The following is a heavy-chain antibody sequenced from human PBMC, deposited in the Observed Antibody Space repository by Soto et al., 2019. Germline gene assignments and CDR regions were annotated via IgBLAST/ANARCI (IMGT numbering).Heavy chain of an antibody. D-gene: IGHD5-12*01. V-gene: IGHV3-53*01. CDR1: GFTVSSNY. J-gene: IGHJ5*02. Sequence: GGSLRLSCAAPGFTVSSNYMSWVRQAPGKGLEWVSVIYSGGSTYYADSVKGRFTISRANSKNTLYLQMNSLRAEDTAVYYCARDRVDGYNYNWFDPWGQGTRGSVSA. CDR2: IYSGGST. CDR3: ARDRVDGYNYNWFDP.